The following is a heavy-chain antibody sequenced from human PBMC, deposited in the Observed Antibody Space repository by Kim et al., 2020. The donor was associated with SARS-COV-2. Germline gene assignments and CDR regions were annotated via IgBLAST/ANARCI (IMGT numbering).Heavy chain of an antibody. CDR3: ATGLQPGIAVAGPAAYYYYYDMEV. CDR1: GYTLTELS. V-gene: IGHV1-24*01. Sequence: ASVKVSCKVSGYTLTELSMHWVRQAPGKGLEWMGGFDPEDGETIYAQKFQGRVTMTEDTSTDTAYMELSSLRSEDPAVYYCATGLQPGIAVAGPAAYYYYYDMEVGGQGTTDTVSS. D-gene: IGHD6-19*01. J-gene: IGHJ6*02. CDR2: FDPEDGET.